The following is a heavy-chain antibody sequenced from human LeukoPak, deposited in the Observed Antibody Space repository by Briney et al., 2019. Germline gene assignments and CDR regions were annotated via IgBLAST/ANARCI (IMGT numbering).Heavy chain of an antibody. D-gene: IGHD3-10*01. Sequence: TGGSLRLSCAASGFTVSSSYMSWVRQAPGKGLEWVSVMYSGGSTYYADSVKGRFTISRDNSKNTLYLQMNSLRAEDTAVYYCARDFGGSGSGYMDVWGKGTTVTASS. CDR1: GFTVSSSY. J-gene: IGHJ6*03. CDR2: MYSGGST. V-gene: IGHV3-66*02. CDR3: ARDFGGSGSGYMDV.